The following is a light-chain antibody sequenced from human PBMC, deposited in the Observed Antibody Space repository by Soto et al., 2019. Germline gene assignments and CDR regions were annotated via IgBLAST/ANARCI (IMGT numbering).Light chain of an antibody. Sequence: QSALTQPPSASGSPGQSVTISCTGTSSDVGAYDYVSWYQQHPGKAPKLLIYEINKRPSGVPDRFSGSKSGNTASLTVSGLQAEDEADYYCSSFAGSHNFPYVVGTGTKLTVL. J-gene: IGLJ1*01. CDR2: EIN. V-gene: IGLV2-8*01. CDR1: SSDVGAYDY. CDR3: SSFAGSHNFPYV.